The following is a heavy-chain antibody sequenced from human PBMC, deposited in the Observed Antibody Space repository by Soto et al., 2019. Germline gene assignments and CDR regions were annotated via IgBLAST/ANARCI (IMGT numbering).Heavy chain of an antibody. CDR2: IYSSGST. V-gene: IGHV4-31*03. CDR1: GGSISSGDYY. CDR3: VRDYDYDTSRNDAFDI. Sequence: QVQLQESGPGLVKPSQTLSLTCTVSGGSISSGDYYWSWIRHHPGKGLEWIGYIYSSGSTYYNPSLRSRVTISADTSKIQCSLRLSSVTAADTAVYYCVRDYDYDTSRNDAFDIWGQGTMLTVSS. D-gene: IGHD3-22*01. J-gene: IGHJ3*02.